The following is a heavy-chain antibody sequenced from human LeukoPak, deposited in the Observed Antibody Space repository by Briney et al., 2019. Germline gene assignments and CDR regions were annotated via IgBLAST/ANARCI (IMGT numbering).Heavy chain of an antibody. CDR3: AKDPGYSSSWYTPYFDY. D-gene: IGHD6-13*01. CDR1: GFTFSSYA. V-gene: IGHV3-30*02. CDR2: IRYDGSNK. Sequence: GGSLRLSCAASGFTFSSYAMTWVRQAPGKGLEWVAFIRYDGSNKYYADSVKGRFTISRDNSKNTLYLQMNSLRAEDTAVYYCAKDPGYSSSWYTPYFDYWGQGTLVTVSS. J-gene: IGHJ4*02.